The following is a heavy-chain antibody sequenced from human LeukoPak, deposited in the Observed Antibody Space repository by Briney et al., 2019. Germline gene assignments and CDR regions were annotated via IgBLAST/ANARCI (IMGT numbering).Heavy chain of an antibody. CDR2: ISAYNGNS. Sequence: ASVQLSCKASGYTFTSYGISWVRQAPGQGLEWMGWISAYNGNSNYAQKLQGRVTMTTDTSTSTAYMELRSLRSDDTAVYYCARVRNLVPREYWGQGTLATVTA. CDR1: GYTFTSYG. D-gene: IGHD1-7*01. J-gene: IGHJ1*01. CDR3: ARVRNLVPREY. V-gene: IGHV1-18*01.